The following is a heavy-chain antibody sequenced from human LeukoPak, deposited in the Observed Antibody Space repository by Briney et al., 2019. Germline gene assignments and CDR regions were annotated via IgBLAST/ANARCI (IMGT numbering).Heavy chain of an antibody. D-gene: IGHD6-13*01. CDR1: GGSLSSYY. Sequence: SETLSLTCTVSGGSLSSYYWSWIRQPPGKGLEWIGYIYYSGSTNYNPSLKSRVTISVDTSKNQFSLKLSSVTAVDTAVYYCARLGSSWLNFDYWGQGTLVTVSS. V-gene: IGHV4-59*08. CDR3: ARLGSSWLNFDY. CDR2: IYYSGST. J-gene: IGHJ4*02.